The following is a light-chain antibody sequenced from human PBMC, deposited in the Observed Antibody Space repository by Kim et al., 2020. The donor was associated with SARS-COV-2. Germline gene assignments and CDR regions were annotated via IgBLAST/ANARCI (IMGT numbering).Light chain of an antibody. Sequence: QSVLTQPPSVSAAPGQKVTISCSGSTSNVGNNYVSWYQQLPGAAPKILIYDDNKRPSGIPDRFSGSKSGTSATLGITGLQTGDEADYYCATWDSSLTVAVFGGGTQLTVL. CDR1: TSNVGNNY. CDR2: DDN. J-gene: IGLJ2*01. CDR3: ATWDSSLTVAV. V-gene: IGLV1-51*01.